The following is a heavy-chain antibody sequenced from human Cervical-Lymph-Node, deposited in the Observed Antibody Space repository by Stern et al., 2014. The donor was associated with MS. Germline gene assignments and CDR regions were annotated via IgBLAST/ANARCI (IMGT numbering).Heavy chain of an antibody. D-gene: IGHD3-22*01. CDR1: GGTFSNYA. J-gene: IGHJ4*02. CDR3: AGDRHSSGFDH. Sequence: QVQLVQSGAEVKKPGSSVTVSCKASGGTFSNYAITWFRQAPGRGLEWMGDTNPLFGTTNYAQQFQGRVTMTAHESTATAYMELSGLRSEDTSVYYCAGDRHSSGFDHWGQGTLVTVSS. V-gene: IGHV1-69*01. CDR2: TNPLFGTT.